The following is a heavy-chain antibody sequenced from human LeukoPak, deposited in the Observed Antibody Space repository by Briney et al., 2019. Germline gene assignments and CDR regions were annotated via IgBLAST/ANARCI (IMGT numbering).Heavy chain of an antibody. CDR1: GGSISSYY. CDR2: IHTSGST. D-gene: IGHD3-10*01. Sequence: SETLSLTCTVSGGSISSYYWNWIRQPAGKGLEWIGRIHTSGSTVYKPSLKSRVTISIDTSKNQFSLKLSSVTAADTAVYYCARTWGYGLGSYQFSVWGQGTTVTVSS. CDR3: ARTWGYGLGSYQFSV. V-gene: IGHV4-4*07. J-gene: IGHJ6*02.